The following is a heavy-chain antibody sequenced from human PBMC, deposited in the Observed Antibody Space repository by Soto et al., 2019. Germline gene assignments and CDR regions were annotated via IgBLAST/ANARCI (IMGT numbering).Heavy chain of an antibody. CDR2: IYYSGST. Sequence: SETLSLTCTVSGGSISSSSYYWGWIRQPPGKGLEWIGSIYYSGSTYYNPSPKSRVTISVDTSKNQFSLKRSPVTAADTAVYYCARTLGRTYYDILKIGSYYYYMDVWGKGTTVTVSS. D-gene: IGHD3-9*01. V-gene: IGHV4-39*01. J-gene: IGHJ6*03. CDR1: GGSISSSSYY. CDR3: ARTLGRTYYDILKIGSYYYYMDV.